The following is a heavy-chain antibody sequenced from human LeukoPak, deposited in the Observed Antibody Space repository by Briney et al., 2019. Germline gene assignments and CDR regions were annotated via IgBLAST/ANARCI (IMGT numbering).Heavy chain of an antibody. CDR2: IYYSGST. J-gene: IGHJ4*02. D-gene: IGHD5-18*01. CDR1: GGSISSGGYY. Sequence: SGILSLTCTVSGGSISSGGYYWSWIRQHPGKGLEWIGYIYYSGSTYYNPSLKSRVTISVDTSKNQFSLKLSSVTAADTAVYYCAMGGYSYGYKDYWGQGTLVTVS. V-gene: IGHV4-31*03. CDR3: AMGGYSYGYKDY.